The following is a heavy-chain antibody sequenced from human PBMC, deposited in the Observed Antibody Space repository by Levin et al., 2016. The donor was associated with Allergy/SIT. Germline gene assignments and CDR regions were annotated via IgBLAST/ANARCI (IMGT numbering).Heavy chain of an antibody. D-gene: IGHD4-17*01. V-gene: IGHV1-2*02. J-gene: IGHJ4*02. CDR2: INPNSGGT. CDR3: ARGSTVTSQRWAYCFGY. CDR1: GYTFTGYY. Sequence: ASVKVSCKASGYTFTGYYMHWVRQAPGQGLEWMGWINPNSGGTNYAQKFQGRVTMTRDTSASTVYMELSSLRSEDTAVYYCARGSTVTSQRWAYCFGYWGQGTLVTVSS.